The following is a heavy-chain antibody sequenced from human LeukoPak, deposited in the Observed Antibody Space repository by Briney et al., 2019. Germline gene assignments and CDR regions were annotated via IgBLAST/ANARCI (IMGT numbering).Heavy chain of an antibody. V-gene: IGHV3-30-3*01. D-gene: IGHD4/OR15-4a*01. CDR1: GFTFSSYA. CDR2: ISYDGSNK. Sequence: PGRSLLLSCAASGFTFSSYAMHWVRQAPGKGLEWVAVISYDGSNKYYADSVKGRFTISRDNSKNMPYLQMNSLRTEDTALYYCAREAGLSTRRRLDYWGQGTLVTVSS. J-gene: IGHJ4*02. CDR3: AREAGLSTRRRLDY.